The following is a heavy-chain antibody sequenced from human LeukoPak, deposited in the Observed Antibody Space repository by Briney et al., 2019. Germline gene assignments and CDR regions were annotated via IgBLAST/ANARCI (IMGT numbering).Heavy chain of an antibody. CDR1: GYSFTNYW. J-gene: IGHJ4*02. V-gene: IGHV5-51*01. D-gene: IGHD3-22*01. Sequence: GESLTISCKGPGYSFTNYWIGWVRQMPGKGLEWVGIIYPGDSDTRYSPSFQGQVTISADKSINTAYLQWGSLKASDTAMYYCARRGSYDSSGHFYFGYWGQGTLVTVSS. CDR2: IYPGDSDT. CDR3: ARRGSYDSSGHFYFGY.